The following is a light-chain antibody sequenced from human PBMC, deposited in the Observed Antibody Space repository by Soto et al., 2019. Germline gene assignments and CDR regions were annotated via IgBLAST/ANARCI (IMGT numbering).Light chain of an antibody. Sequence: QSVLTQPASVSGSPGQSITISCTGTSSDVGGYKYVSWYQQHPGKAPKLLIYEVSNRPSGISNRFSASKSDNTASLTISGLRAEDEADSYCNSYTNTAPRVFVSGNKVTVL. CDR3: NSYTNTAPRV. V-gene: IGLV2-14*01. J-gene: IGLJ1*01. CDR2: EVS. CDR1: SSDVGGYKY.